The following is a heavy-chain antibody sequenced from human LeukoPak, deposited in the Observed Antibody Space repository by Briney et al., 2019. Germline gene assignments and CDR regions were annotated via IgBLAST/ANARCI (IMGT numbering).Heavy chain of an antibody. CDR1: GGSFGGYY. CDR3: ASTEDYSYGSDYYYYMDV. D-gene: IGHD5-18*01. CDR2: INHSGST. Sequence: PSETLSLTCAVYGGSFGGYYWSWIRQPPGKGLEWIGEINHSGSTNYNPSLKSRVTISVDTSKNQFSLKLSSVTAADTAVYYCASTEDYSYGSDYYYYMDVWGKGTTVTISS. J-gene: IGHJ6*03. V-gene: IGHV4-34*01.